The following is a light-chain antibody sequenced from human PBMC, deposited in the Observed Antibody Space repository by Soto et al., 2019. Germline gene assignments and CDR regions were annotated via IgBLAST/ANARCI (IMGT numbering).Light chain of an antibody. CDR1: QSVTRRY. Sequence: ELALTQTPGTLALTPAEGSTLSCRASQSVTRRYLAWYQQKPGQAPRLLIYDTSSRATGIPDRFSGSGSGTDFTLTISRLEPEDFAVYYCQQYGSSPITFGQGTKVDIK. V-gene: IGKV3-20*01. J-gene: IGKJ1*01. CDR3: QQYGSSPIT. CDR2: DTS.